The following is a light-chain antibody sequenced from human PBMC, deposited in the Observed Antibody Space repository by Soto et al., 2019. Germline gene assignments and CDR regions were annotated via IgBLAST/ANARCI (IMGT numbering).Light chain of an antibody. CDR2: GAS. CDR1: PSVRSSY. V-gene: IGKV3-20*01. J-gene: IGKJ4*01. Sequence: EIVITQSPGTLSLSPGERATLSCRASPSVRSSYFAWYQQNPGQAPRLLTYGASSRATGIPDRFSGSGYGTAFTRTISRREPADFAEYYCQHYGSSQLTVGGGTKMEIK. CDR3: QHYGSSQLT.